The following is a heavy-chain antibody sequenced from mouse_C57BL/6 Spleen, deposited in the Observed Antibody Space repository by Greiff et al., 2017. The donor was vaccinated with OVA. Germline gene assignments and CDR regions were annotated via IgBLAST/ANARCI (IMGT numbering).Heavy chain of an antibody. J-gene: IGHJ2*01. V-gene: IGHV5-4*01. CDR2: ISDGGSYT. Sequence: EVKLMESGGGLVKPGGSLKLSCAASGFTFSSYAMSWVRQTPEKRLEWVATISDGGSYTYYPDNVKGRFTISRDNAKNNLYLQMSHLKSEDTAMYYCARDGDYDEGFDYWGQGTTLTVSS. CDR3: ARDGDYDEGFDY. D-gene: IGHD2-3*01. CDR1: GFTFSSYA.